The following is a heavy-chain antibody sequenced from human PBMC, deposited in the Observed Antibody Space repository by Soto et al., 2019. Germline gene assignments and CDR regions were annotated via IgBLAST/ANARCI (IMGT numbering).Heavy chain of an antibody. CDR1: GFTFSSYA. CDR2: ISGSGGAT. J-gene: IGHJ4*02. CDR3: AKELTLRLGELSYHDY. V-gene: IGHV3-23*01. Sequence: EVQLLESGGGLVQPGGSLRLSCAASGFTFSSYAMSWVRQAPGEGLEWVSSISGSGGATYYADSVKGRFTISRDNSKNTLFLQMNRLRAEDTAVYYCAKELTLRLGELSYHDYWGQGTLVTVSS. D-gene: IGHD3-16*02.